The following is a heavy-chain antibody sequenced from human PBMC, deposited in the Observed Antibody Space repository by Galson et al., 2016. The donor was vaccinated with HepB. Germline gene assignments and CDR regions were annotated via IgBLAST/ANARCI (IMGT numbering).Heavy chain of an antibody. CDR1: GFSVSAKY. D-gene: IGHD6-13*01. CDR2: IYYSGST. CDR3: ARQQLVSMSHGVDV. V-gene: IGHV4-59*02. J-gene: IGHJ6*02. Sequence: LRLSCAASGFSVSAKYMSWVRQAPGKGLEGIGYIYYSGSTDYNPSLKSRVTISLDTSKNQFSLRLSSVTAADTARYYCARQQLVSMSHGVDVWGQGTTVTVSS.